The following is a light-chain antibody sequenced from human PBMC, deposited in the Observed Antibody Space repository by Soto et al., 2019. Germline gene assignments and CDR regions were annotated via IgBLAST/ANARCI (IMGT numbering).Light chain of an antibody. J-gene: IGKJ4*01. V-gene: IGKV3-11*01. CDR3: QQRSGWPLT. CDR2: DGS. Sequence: ENVLTQSPVTLSLSPGERATLSCRASQSISVYLAWYQQKPGQAPRLLIYDGSNRATGIPARLSGSGSGTDFTLTISSLEPEDFAVYYCQQRSGWPLTFGGGTKV. CDR1: QSISVY.